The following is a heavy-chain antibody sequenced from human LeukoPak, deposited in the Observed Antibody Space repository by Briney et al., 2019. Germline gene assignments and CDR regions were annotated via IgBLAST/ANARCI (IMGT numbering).Heavy chain of an antibody. CDR3: AVAGTLDAFDI. V-gene: IGHV3-21*01. Sequence: GGSLRLSCAASGFTFSSYSMNWVRQAPPKGLEWVSSTSSSSSYIYYADSVKGRFTISRDNAKNSLYLLMNSLRAEDTAVYYCAVAGTLDAFDIWGQGTMVTVSS. CDR2: TSSSSSYI. D-gene: IGHD6-19*01. J-gene: IGHJ3*02. CDR1: GFTFSSYS.